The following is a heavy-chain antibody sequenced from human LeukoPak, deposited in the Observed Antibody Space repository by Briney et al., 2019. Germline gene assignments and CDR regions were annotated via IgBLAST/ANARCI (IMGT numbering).Heavy chain of an antibody. CDR2: INHRGIT. Sequence: PSETLSLTCTVSGGSISSGGYYWSWIRQPPGKGLEWIGEINHRGITNYNPSLTSRVTISVDTSKNQFSLNLTSLTAADTAVYYCARRSTSCLDYWGQGTLVTVSS. D-gene: IGHD2-2*01. J-gene: IGHJ4*02. V-gene: IGHV4-39*07. CDR1: GGSISSGGYY. CDR3: ARRSTSCLDY.